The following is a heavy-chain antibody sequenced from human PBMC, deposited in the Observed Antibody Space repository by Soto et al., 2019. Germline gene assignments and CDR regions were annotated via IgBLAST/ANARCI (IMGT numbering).Heavy chain of an antibody. CDR3: ARNGGSLSPLDY. J-gene: IGHJ4*02. CDR1: GFSFTTYG. D-gene: IGHD6-6*01. CDR2: ISVYNSDT. Sequence: ASVKVSCKTSGFSFTTYGISWVRQAPGEGLEWMGWISVYNSDTEYAQKFQGRITMTTDTSTTTAYMELRSLISDDTAVYYCARNGGSLSPLDYWGPGTTVAVSS. V-gene: IGHV1-18*01.